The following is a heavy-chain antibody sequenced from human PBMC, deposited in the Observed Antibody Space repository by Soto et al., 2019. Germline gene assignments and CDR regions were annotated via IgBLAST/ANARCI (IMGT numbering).Heavy chain of an antibody. J-gene: IGHJ4*02. V-gene: IGHV4-59*01. CDR2: IYYSGST. Sequence: SETLSLTCTVSGGSISSYYWSWIRQPPGKGLEWIGYIYYSGSTNYNPSLKSRVTISVDTSKNQFSLKLSSVTAADTAVYYCARGSSWTNYYFDYWGQGTLVTVSS. CDR1: GGSISSYY. D-gene: IGHD6-13*01. CDR3: ARGSSWTNYYFDY.